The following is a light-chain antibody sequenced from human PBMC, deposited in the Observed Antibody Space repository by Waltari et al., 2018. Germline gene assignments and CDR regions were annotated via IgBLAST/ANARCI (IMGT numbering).Light chain of an antibody. J-gene: IGKJ2*01. Sequence: DIVMTQSPDSLAVSLGERATINCNSSHSVFYSSHNKNHLAWYHQKPGQSPKLLIYWASTRESGVPDRFSGSGSGTDFTLTISSLQAEDVAVYYCQQYFGTPPYTFGQGTKLEIK. CDR3: QQYFGTPPYT. V-gene: IGKV4-1*01. CDR2: WAS. CDR1: HSVFYSSHNKNH.